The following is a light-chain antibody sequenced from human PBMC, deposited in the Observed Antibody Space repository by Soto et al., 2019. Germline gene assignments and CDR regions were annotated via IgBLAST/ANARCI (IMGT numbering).Light chain of an antibody. CDR2: DVS. CDR3: SSYTSSSTYV. V-gene: IGLV2-14*01. J-gene: IGLJ1*01. CDR1: SSDVGGYDY. Sequence: QXALTQPASVSGSPGQSIAISCTGTSSDVGGYDYVSWYQQHPGKAPKLMIYDVSNRPSGVSNRFSGSKSDNTASLTISGLQAEDEADYSCSSYTSSSTYVFGPGTKVTVL.